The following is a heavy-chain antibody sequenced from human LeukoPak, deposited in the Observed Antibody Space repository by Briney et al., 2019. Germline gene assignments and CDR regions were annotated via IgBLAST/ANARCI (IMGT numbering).Heavy chain of an antibody. CDR1: GGSISSSNW. Sequence: SETLSLTCAVSGGSISSSNWWSWVRQPPGKGLEWIGEIYHSGSTNYNPSLKSRVTISVDKSKNQFSLKLSSVTAADTAVYYCARTGYYDSSGYYGYAFDIWGQGTMVTVSS. CDR2: IYHSGST. V-gene: IGHV4-4*02. D-gene: IGHD3-22*01. CDR3: ARTGYYDSSGYYGYAFDI. J-gene: IGHJ3*02.